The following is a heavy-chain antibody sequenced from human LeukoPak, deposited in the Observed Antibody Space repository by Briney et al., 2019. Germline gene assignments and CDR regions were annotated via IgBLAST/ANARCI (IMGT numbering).Heavy chain of an antibody. D-gene: IGHD2-15*01. CDR3: AKNGDRGAYCSGGSCYPYYYYNMDV. CDR2: IIGSVGST. CDR1: GFTFSSYC. V-gene: IGHV3-23*01. J-gene: IGHJ6*03. Sequence: GGSLRLSCAASGFTFSSYCMSWVRQAPGKGLEWVLAIIGSVGSTSYADSVKGRFTISRDNSKNTLYLQMNSLRAEDTAIYYCAKNGDRGAYCSGGSCYPYYYYNMDVWGKGTTVTISS.